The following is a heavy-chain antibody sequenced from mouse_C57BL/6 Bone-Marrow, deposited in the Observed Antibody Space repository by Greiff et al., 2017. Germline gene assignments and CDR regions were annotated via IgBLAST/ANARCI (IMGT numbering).Heavy chain of an antibody. Sequence: QVQLQQSGAELVKPGASVKISCKASGYAFRSYWMNWVKQRPGKGLEWIGQIYPGDGDTNYNGKFKGKATLTADKSSSTAYMQLSSLTSEDSAVYYCANYGSDYYAMDYWGQGTSVTVSS. V-gene: IGHV1-80*01. CDR3: ANYGSDYYAMDY. J-gene: IGHJ4*01. D-gene: IGHD1-1*01. CDR2: IYPGDGDT. CDR1: GYAFRSYW.